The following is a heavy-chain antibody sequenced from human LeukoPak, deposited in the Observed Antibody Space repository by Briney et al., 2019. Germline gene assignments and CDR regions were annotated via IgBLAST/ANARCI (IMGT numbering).Heavy chain of an antibody. Sequence: GGSLRLSCAASGFTFSSYEMNWVRQAPGKGLEWVSYISSSGSTIYYADSVKGRFTISRDNAKNSLYLQMNSLRAEDTAVYYCARSRLTNRHGLRYFDWLLSPQYNWFDPWGQGTLVTVSS. V-gene: IGHV3-48*03. D-gene: IGHD3-9*01. J-gene: IGHJ5*02. CDR3: ARSRLTNRHGLRYFDWLLSPQYNWFDP. CDR1: GFTFSSYE. CDR2: ISSSGSTI.